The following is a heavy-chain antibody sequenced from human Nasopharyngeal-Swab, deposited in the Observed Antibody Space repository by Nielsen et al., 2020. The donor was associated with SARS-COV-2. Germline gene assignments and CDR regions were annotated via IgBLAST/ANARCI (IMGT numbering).Heavy chain of an antibody. J-gene: IGHJ4*02. V-gene: IGHV3-53*01. D-gene: IGHD6-19*01. CDR3: ARASSGWYYFDY. CDR1: GFTVSSNY. CDR2: IYSGGST. Sequence: GESLKISCAASGFTVSSNYMSWVRQAPGKGLEWVSVIYSGGSTYCADSVKGRFTISRDNSKNTLYLQMNSLRAEDTAVYYCARASSGWYYFDYWGQGTLVTVSS.